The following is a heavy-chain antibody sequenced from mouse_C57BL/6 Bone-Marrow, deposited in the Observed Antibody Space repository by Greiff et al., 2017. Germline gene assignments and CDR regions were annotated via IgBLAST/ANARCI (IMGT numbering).Heavy chain of an antibody. CDR2: IYPRSGNT. CDR3: ARKVYSNFYYAMDY. D-gene: IGHD2-5*01. J-gene: IGHJ4*01. V-gene: IGHV1-81*01. Sequence: QVQLKESGAELARPGASVKLSCKASGYTFTSYGISWVKQRTGQGLEWIGEIYPRSGNTYYNEKFKGKATLTADKSSSTAYMELRSLTSEDSAVYFCARKVYSNFYYAMDYWGQGTSVTVSS. CDR1: GYTFTSYG.